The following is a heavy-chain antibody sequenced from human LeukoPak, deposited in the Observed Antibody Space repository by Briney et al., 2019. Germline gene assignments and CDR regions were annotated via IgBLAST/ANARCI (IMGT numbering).Heavy chain of an antibody. V-gene: IGHV3-23*01. CDR2: ISGSGGST. CDR1: GFTFSSYA. Sequence: GGSLRLSCAASGFTFSSYAMSWVRQAPGKGLEWVSAISGSGGSTYYPDSVGGRFTISRDNSKNTLYLQMNGLRAEDTAIYYCAKDHPRQGVTAHTPFDYWGQGTLVTVSS. J-gene: IGHJ4*02. CDR3: AKDHPRQGVTAHTPFDY. D-gene: IGHD2-15*01.